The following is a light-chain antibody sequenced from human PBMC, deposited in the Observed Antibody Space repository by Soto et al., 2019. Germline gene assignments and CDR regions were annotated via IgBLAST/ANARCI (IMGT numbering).Light chain of an antibody. CDR1: QSVSSSY. CDR3: QQYDSSPKT. V-gene: IGKV3-20*01. Sequence: EIVLTHSPGTLSLSPGERATLSCRASQSVSSSYLAWYQQKPGQAPRLLIYGASSRATGIPDRFSGSGSGTDFTLNISRLEPEDFAVYYCQQYDSSPKTFGQGTKVEIK. CDR2: GAS. J-gene: IGKJ1*01.